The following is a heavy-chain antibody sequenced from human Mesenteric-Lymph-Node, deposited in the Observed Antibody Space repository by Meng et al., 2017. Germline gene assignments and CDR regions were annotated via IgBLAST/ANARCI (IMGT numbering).Heavy chain of an antibody. V-gene: IGHV4-4*02. J-gene: IGHJ4*02. CDR2: IYHSGRT. CDR1: GGSIRNDQW. Sequence: QVLRQGAGPGLVKPSGPLSLTCDGSGGSIRNDQWWSWVRQAPGKGLEWIGEIYHSGRTNYNPSVKSRVSMSVDKSQNHFSLRLSSVTAADTAVYYCTTLYGDSISWGQGTLVTVSS. CDR3: TTLYGDSIS. D-gene: IGHD4-17*01.